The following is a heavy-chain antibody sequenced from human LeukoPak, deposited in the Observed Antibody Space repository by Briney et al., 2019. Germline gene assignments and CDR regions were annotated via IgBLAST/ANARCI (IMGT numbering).Heavy chain of an antibody. CDR2: MWADGIQK. CDR3: ARTLPDAYNDY. D-gene: IGHD5-24*01. CDR1: GFTFSNYG. V-gene: IGHV3-33*01. J-gene: IGHJ4*02. Sequence: GRSLRLSCAASGFTFSNYGFHWVRQAPGKGLEWVAAMWADGIQKYYSDAVTGRFTVSRDNSQNMLFLQMNSLRVEDTAVYYCARTLPDAYNDYWGQGTLVTVSS.